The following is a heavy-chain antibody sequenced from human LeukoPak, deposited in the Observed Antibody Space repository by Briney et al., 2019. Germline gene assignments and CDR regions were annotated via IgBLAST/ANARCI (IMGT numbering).Heavy chain of an antibody. J-gene: IGHJ6*02. V-gene: IGHV4-39*01. Sequence: SETLSLTCTVSGGSISSSSYYWGWIRQPPGKGLEWIGSIYYSGSTYYNPSLKSRVTISVDTSKNQFSLKLSSVTAAGTAVYYCARHSPTYCGGDCYPYGMDVWGQGTTVTVSS. CDR2: IYYSGST. CDR3: ARHSPTYCGGDCYPYGMDV. CDR1: GGSISSSSYY. D-gene: IGHD2-21*02.